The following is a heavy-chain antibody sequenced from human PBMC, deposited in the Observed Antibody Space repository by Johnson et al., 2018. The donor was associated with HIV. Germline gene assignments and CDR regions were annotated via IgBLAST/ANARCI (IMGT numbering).Heavy chain of an antibody. CDR3: AREVAGDYGDSPGAFDI. J-gene: IGHJ3*02. V-gene: IGHV3-74*01. CDR1: GFTFSNYW. CDR2: IKTDGSST. Sequence: VQLVESGGGLVQPGGSLRLSCAASGFTFSNYWMEWVRQAPGKGLVWVSRIKTDGSSTSYAASVKGRFTISRDNAKNTLYLQMNSLRAEDTAVYYCAREVAGDYGDSPGAFDIWGQGTMVTVSS. D-gene: IGHD4-17*01.